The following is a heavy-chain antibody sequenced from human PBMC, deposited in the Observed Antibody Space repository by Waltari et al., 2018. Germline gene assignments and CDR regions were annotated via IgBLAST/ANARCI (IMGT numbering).Heavy chain of an antibody. J-gene: IGHJ4*02. CDR1: GYTFTDYY. D-gene: IGHD3-3*01. Sequence: QVQLVQSGAEVKKPGASVQISCQTSGYTFTDYYMHWVRQAPGQGLEWMGIISSSGGNTNYAQKFQGRVKMTRGTSASTVFMELSKLRSDDTAMYFCARGDTVFGEVVTQFDFWGQGTLVTVSS. CDR2: ISSSGGNT. V-gene: IGHV1-46*01. CDR3: ARGDTVFGEVVTQFDF.